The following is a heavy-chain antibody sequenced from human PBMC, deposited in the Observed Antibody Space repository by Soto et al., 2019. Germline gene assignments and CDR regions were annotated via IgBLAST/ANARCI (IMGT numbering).Heavy chain of an antibody. CDR2: ISYDGFNK. CDR3: AREFYDSSGYYYY. D-gene: IGHD3-22*01. Sequence: GGSLRLSCAASGFTSSSYAMHWVRQAPGKGLEWVAVISYDGFNKYYADSVKGRFTISRDNSKNTLYLQMNSLRAEDTAVYYCAREFYDSSGYYYYCGQGTLVTVSS. J-gene: IGHJ4*02. V-gene: IGHV3-30-3*01. CDR1: GFTSSSYA.